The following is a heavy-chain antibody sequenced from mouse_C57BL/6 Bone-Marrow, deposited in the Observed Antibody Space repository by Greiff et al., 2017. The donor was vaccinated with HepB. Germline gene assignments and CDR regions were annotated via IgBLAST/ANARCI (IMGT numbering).Heavy chain of an antibody. CDR1: GFSLTSYA. J-gene: IGHJ4*01. D-gene: IGHD2-2*01. Sequence: VKLVESGPGLVAPSQSLSITCTVSGFSLTSYAISWVRQPPGKGLEWLGVIWTGGGTNYNSALKSRLSISKDNSKSQVFLKMNSLQTDDTARYYCARKSSPVTGGNMDYWGQGTSVTVSS. CDR2: IWTGGGT. CDR3: ARKSSPVTGGNMDY. V-gene: IGHV2-9-1*01.